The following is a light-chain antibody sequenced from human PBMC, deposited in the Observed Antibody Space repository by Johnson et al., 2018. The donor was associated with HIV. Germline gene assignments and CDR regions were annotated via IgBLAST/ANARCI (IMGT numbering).Light chain of an antibody. CDR2: DNH. V-gene: IGLV1-51*01. CDR1: SSNIGNNY. Sequence: QPVLTQPPSVSAAPGQKVTIPCSGSSSNIGNNYASWYQQVPGTAPKLLIYDNHKRPSGIPDRFSGSKSGTSATLGITGLQTGDEADYYCGTWDNSQSAGVFGTGTKVTVL. CDR3: GTWDNSQSAGV. J-gene: IGLJ1*01.